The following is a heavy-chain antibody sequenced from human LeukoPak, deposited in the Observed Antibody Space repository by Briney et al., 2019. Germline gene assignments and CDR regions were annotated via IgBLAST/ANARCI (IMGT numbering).Heavy chain of an antibody. CDR3: ARSPLGDDYYDSSGYFDY. Sequence: PGGSLRLSCAASGFTFSSYSVNWVRQAPGKGLEWVSSISSSSSYIYYADSVKGRFTISRDNAKNSLYLQMNSLRAEDTAVYYCARSPLGDDYYDSSGYFDYWGQGTLVTVSS. J-gene: IGHJ4*02. CDR2: ISSSSSYI. CDR1: GFTFSSYS. D-gene: IGHD3-22*01. V-gene: IGHV3-21*01.